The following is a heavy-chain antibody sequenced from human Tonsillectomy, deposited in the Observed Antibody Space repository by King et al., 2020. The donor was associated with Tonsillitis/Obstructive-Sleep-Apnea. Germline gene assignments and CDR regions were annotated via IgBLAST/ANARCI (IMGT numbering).Heavy chain of an antibody. CDR1: GFTFSSYA. CDR2: ISGSGGST. J-gene: IGHJ1*01. Sequence: VQLVGSGGGLVQPGGSLRLSCAASGFTFSSYAMSWVRQAPGKGLEWVSAISGSGGSTYYADSVKGRFTISRDNSKNTLYLQMNSLRAEDTAVYYCAKDRGIVGATSSEYFQHWGQGTLVTVSS. D-gene: IGHD1-26*01. V-gene: IGHV3-23*04. CDR3: AKDRGIVGATSSEYFQH.